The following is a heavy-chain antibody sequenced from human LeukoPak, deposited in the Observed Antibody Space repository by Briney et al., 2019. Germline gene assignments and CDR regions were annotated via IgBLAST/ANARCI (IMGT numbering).Heavy chain of an antibody. CDR3: ARTGYSSGWFFDY. V-gene: IGHV4-59*01. J-gene: IGHJ4*02. D-gene: IGHD6-19*01. CDR2: IYYSGST. CDR1: GGSISSYY. Sequence: ETLSLTCTVSGGSISSYYWSWIRQPPGKGLERIRYIYYSGSTNYNPSLKSRVTISVDTSKNQFSLKLSSVTAADTAVYYCARTGYSSGWFFDYWGQGTLVTVSS.